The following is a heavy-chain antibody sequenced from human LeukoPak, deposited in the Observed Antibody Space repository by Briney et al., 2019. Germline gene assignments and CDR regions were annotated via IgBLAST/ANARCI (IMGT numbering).Heavy chain of an antibody. V-gene: IGHV4-34*01. Sequence: SETLSLTCAVYGGSFSGYYWSWIRQPPGKGLEWIGEINHSGSTNYNPSLKSRVTISVDTSKNQFSLKLSSVTAADTAVYSCAGYRFPGGGSGYFDCWVEGAL. CDR1: GGSFSGYY. CDR3: AGYRFPGGGSGYFDC. J-gene: IGHJ4*02. D-gene: IGHD1-1*01. CDR2: INHSGST.